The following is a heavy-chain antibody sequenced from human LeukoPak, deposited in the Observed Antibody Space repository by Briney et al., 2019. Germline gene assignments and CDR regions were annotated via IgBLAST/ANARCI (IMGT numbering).Heavy chain of an antibody. J-gene: IGHJ4*02. V-gene: IGHV3-23*01. CDR1: GFNFSSYA. CDR2: ISGSGGST. Sequence: GGSLRLSCAASGFNFSSYAMSWVRQAPGKGLEWVSAISGSGGSTYYADSVKGRFTISRDNSKNTLYLQMNSLRAEDTAVYYCAKDPPPHDILTGYYYLLDYFDYWGQGTLVTVSS. D-gene: IGHD3-9*01. CDR3: AKDPPPHDILTGYYYLLDYFDY.